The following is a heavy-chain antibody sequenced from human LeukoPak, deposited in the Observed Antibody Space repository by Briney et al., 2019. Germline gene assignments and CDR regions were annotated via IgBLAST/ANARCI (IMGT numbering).Heavy chain of an antibody. D-gene: IGHD3-10*02. CDR2: ISSSGSTI. J-gene: IGHJ6*04. Sequence: PTGGSLRLSCAPSGFTFSIYEMNWVRQAPGKGLEWVSYISSSGSTIYYADSVKGRFTISRDNAKNSLYLQMNSLRAEDTAVYYCAELGITMIGGVWGKGTTVTISS. CDR3: AELGITMIGGV. V-gene: IGHV3-48*03. CDR1: GFTFSIYE.